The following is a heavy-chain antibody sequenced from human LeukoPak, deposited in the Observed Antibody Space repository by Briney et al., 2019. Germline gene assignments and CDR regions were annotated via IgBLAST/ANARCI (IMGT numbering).Heavy chain of an antibody. D-gene: IGHD5-18*01. CDR1: GFTFSSYW. CDR3: ARGGNTYGWGAFDI. Sequence: PGGSLRLSCAASGFTFSSYWMHWVRQAPGKGLVWVSRINSDGSGTTYADSVKGRFTISRDNAKNTLYLQMNSLRAEDTAVYYCARGGNTYGWGAFDIWGQGTMVTVSS. CDR2: INSDGSGT. J-gene: IGHJ3*02. V-gene: IGHV3-74*01.